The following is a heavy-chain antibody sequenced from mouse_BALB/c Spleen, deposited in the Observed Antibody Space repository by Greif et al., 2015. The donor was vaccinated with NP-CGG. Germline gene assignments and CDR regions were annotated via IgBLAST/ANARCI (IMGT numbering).Heavy chain of an antibody. J-gene: IGHJ1*01. D-gene: IGHD1-2*01. CDR2: IDPENGNT. CDR3: ARGDYGYGHWYFDV. CDR1: GFNIKDYY. V-gene: IGHV14-1*02. Sequence: VQLQQSGAELVRPGALVKLSCKASGFNIKDYYMHWVKQRPEQGLEWIGWIDPENGNTIYDPKFQGKASITADTSSNTAFLQLSSLTSEDTAVYYCARGDYGYGHWYFDVWGAGTTVTVSS.